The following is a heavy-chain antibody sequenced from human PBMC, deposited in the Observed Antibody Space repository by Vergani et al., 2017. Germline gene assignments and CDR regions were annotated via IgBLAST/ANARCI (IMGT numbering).Heavy chain of an antibody. D-gene: IGHD2-8*01. J-gene: IGHJ6*03. Sequence: QVQLQQWGGGLLKPSETLSLTCVVHGWSFNSYHWTWIRQSPGGGLEWVGDIDHTGRPDYNPSLKSQLTMSEDKSRNQFSLTLNAVTATDTAIYFCARVNTDTNGHLYYYYYMDVWGQGTAVTVS. CDR3: ARVNTDTNGHLYYYYYMDV. CDR2: IDHTGRP. CDR1: GWSFNSYH. V-gene: IGHV4-34*01.